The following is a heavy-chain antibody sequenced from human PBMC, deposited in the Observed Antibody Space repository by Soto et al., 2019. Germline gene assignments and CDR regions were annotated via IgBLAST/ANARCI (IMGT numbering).Heavy chain of an antibody. V-gene: IGHV3-23*01. CDR2: ISGSGGST. J-gene: IGHJ4*02. Sequence: GGSLRLSCAASGFTFSSYAMSWVRQAPGKGLEWVSAISGSGGSTYYADSVKGRFTISRDNSKNTLYLQMNSLRAEDTAVYYCAKSRGSYYVMTSSPSDYWGQGTLVTVSS. CDR3: AKSRGSYYVMTSSPSDY. CDR1: GFTFSSYA. D-gene: IGHD1-26*01.